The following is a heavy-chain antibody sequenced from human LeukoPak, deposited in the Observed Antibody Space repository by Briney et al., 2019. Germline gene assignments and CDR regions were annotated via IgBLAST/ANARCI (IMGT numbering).Heavy chain of an antibody. Sequence: SETLSLTCTVSGGAISTYYWNWSRQPPGKGLEWIGYISHSGCVNYNPSLKSRVTISEDTSKKQFSLKLSSLTAADTAVYYCARDLGGINWDAFDIWGQGTMVTVSS. CDR1: GGAISTYY. V-gene: IGHV4-59*01. CDR2: ISHSGCV. CDR3: ARDLGGINWDAFDI. D-gene: IGHD1-20*01. J-gene: IGHJ3*02.